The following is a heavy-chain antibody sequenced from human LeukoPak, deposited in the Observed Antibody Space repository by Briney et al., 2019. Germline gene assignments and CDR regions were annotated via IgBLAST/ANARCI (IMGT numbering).Heavy chain of an antibody. CDR2: IVVGSGNT. D-gene: IGHD6-19*01. CDR3: ARDVRIAVAGTGWFDP. CDR1: GFTFTSSA. J-gene: IGHJ5*02. V-gene: IGHV1-58*02. Sequence: ASVKVSCKASGFTFTSSAMQWVRQARGQRLEWIGWIVVGSGNTNYAQKFQERVTITRDMSTSTAYMELSSLRSEDTAVYYCARDVRIAVAGTGWFDPWGQGTLVTVSS.